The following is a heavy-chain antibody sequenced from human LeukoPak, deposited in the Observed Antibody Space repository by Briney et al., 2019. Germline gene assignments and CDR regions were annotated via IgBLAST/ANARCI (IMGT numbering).Heavy chain of an antibody. D-gene: IGHD1-26*01. J-gene: IGHJ4*02. CDR3: ARDRRGSSGSYYDY. CDR2: ISSNGGST. CDR1: GFTFSSYA. Sequence: GGSLRLSCAASGFTFSSYAMHWVRQAPGKGLEYVSAISSNGGSTYYANSVKGRFTISRDNSKNTLYLQMGSLRAEDMAVYYCARDRRGSSGSYYDYWGQGTLVTVSS. V-gene: IGHV3-64*01.